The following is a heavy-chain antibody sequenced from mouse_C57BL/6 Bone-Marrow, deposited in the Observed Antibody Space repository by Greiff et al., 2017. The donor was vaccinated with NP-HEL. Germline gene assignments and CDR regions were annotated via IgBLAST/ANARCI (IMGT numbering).Heavy chain of an antibody. CDR2: IYPSDSET. D-gene: IGHD2-1*01. Sequence: QVQLQQPGAELVRPGSSVKLSCKASGYTFTSYWMDWVKQRPGQGLEWIGNIYPSDSETHYNQKFKDKATLTVDKSSSTAYMQLSSLTSEDSAVYYCARPLYYGNYGYFDVWGTGTTVTVSS. J-gene: IGHJ1*03. CDR1: GYTFTSYW. V-gene: IGHV1-61*01. CDR3: ARPLYYGNYGYFDV.